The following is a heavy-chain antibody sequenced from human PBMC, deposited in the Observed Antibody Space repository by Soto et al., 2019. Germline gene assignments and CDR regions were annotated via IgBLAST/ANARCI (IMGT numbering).Heavy chain of an antibody. CDR1: GFTFSRYS. J-gene: IGHJ4*02. CDR2: IHSSSSTI. Sequence: PVGSLRLSGAASGFTFSRYSMSWVRQAPGKGLQWVSYIHSSSSTIKYADSVKGRFTISRDNAKNSLYLQMNSLRDEDTAVYYCAKITTSNYGPFDYWGQGTLVTVSS. V-gene: IGHV3-48*02. D-gene: IGHD4-4*01. CDR3: AKITTSNYGPFDY.